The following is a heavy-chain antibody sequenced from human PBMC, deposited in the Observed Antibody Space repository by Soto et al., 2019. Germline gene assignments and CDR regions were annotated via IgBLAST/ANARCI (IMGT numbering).Heavy chain of an antibody. CDR2: IYSGGST. J-gene: IGHJ4*02. CDR3: ASWDASYCGGDCSDY. Sequence: EVQLVESGGDLVQPGGSLRLSCAASGFTVSSNYMSWVRQAPGKGLEWVSVIYSGGSTYYADSVKGRFTISRDNSKNTLYLQMNSLRAEDTAVYYCASWDASYCGGDCSDYWGQGTLVTVSS. CDR1: GFTVSSNY. V-gene: IGHV3-66*01. D-gene: IGHD2-21*02.